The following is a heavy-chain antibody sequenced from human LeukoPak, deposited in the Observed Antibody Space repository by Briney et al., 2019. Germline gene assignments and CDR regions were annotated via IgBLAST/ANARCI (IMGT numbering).Heavy chain of an antibody. CDR2: IYSGGST. Sequence: PGGSLRLPCAASGFTVSSNYMSWVHQAPGKGLEWVSVIYSGGSTYYADSVKGRFTISRDNSKNTLYLQMNSLRAEDTAVYYCASSNYYGSGSLNFDYWGQGTLVTVSS. V-gene: IGHV3-53*01. CDR1: GFTVSSNY. J-gene: IGHJ4*02. CDR3: ASSNYYGSGSLNFDY. D-gene: IGHD3-10*01.